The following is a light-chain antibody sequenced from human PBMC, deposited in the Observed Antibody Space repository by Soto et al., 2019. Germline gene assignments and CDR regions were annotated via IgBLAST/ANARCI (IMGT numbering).Light chain of an antibody. Sequence: DIQLTQSPSFLSASVRDRVTITCRASQDISTSLAWYQQRPGKVPKVLITAASTSQREVPPRFSGSGSGTEFTLTISSLQPEDLATYYCQQLNTSPITFGGGTKVEIK. CDR1: QDISTS. CDR3: QQLNTSPIT. CDR2: AAS. V-gene: IGKV1-9*01. J-gene: IGKJ4*01.